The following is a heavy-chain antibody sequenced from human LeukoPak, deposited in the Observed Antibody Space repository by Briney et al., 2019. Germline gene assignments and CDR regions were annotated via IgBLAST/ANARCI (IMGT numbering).Heavy chain of an antibody. V-gene: IGHV1-2*06. CDR3: ARGVGYYGDLDY. CDR2: INPNIGGT. D-gene: IGHD4-17*01. Sequence: ASVKVSCKASGYTFTGYYIHWVRQAPGQGLEWMGRINPNIGGTNYAQKFQGRVTITTDESTSTAYMELSSLRSEDTAVYYCARGVGYYGDLDYWGQGTLVTVSS. CDR1: GYTFTGYY. J-gene: IGHJ4*02.